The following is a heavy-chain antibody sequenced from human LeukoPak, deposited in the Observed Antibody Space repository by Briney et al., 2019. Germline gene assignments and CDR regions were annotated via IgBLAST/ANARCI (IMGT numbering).Heavy chain of an antibody. J-gene: IGHJ4*02. Sequence: SETLSLTCTVSGGSISSSNYYWGWIRQPPGKGLEWIGSIYYSGSTYFNPSLKSRVTISVDTSKNQFSLKLNSVTAADTAVYYCARGGYYTYRPEWDCRSQGTLVTVSS. CDR3: ARGGYYTYRPEWDC. D-gene: IGHD3-3*01. V-gene: IGHV4-39*01. CDR2: IYYSGST. CDR1: GGSISSSNYY.